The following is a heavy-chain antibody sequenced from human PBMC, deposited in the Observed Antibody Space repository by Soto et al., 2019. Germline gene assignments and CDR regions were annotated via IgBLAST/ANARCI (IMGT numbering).Heavy chain of an antibody. J-gene: IGHJ4*02. Sequence: SETLSLTCTVSGGSISSGDYYWSWIRQSPGRGLEWIGEIYHDGRTNYNPSLKSRVSISVDTSKNQFSLEIYSVTASDTAIYYCARDPGRAVALDWGEGTLVTVSS. V-gene: IGHV4-39*07. CDR2: IYHDGRT. CDR1: GGSISSGDYY. CDR3: ARDPGRAVALD. D-gene: IGHD6-19*01.